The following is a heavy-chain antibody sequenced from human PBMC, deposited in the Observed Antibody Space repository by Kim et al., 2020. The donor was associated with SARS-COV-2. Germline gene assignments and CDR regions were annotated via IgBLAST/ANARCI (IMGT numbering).Heavy chain of an antibody. J-gene: IGHJ6*02. V-gene: IGHV3-21*01. D-gene: IGHD3-10*01. CDR2: ISSSSSYI. CDR1: GFTFSSYS. CDR3: ARDQHRSGSYYTGLYYYYGMDV. Sequence: GGSLRLSCAASGFTFSSYSMNWVRQAPGKGLEWVSSISSSSSYIYYADSVKGRFTISRDNAKNSLYLQMNSLRAEDTAVYYCARDQHRSGSYYTGLYYYYGMDVWGQGTTVTVSS.